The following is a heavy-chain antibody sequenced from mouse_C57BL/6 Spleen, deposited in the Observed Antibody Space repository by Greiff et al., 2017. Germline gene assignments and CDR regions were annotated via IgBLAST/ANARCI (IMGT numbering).Heavy chain of an antibody. V-gene: IGHV3-6*01. J-gene: IGHJ1*03. Sequence: EVKLVESGPGLVKPSQSLSLTCSVTGYSITSGYYWNWIRQFPGNKLEWMGYISYDGSNNYNPSLKNRISITRDTSKNQFFLKLNSVITEDTATYYCAREDYSNYGRYFDVWGTGTTVTVSS. D-gene: IGHD2-5*01. CDR2: ISYDGSN. CDR3: AREDYSNYGRYFDV. CDR1: GYSITSGYY.